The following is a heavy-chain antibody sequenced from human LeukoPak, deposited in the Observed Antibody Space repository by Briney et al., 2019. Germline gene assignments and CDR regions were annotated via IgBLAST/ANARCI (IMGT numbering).Heavy chain of an antibody. J-gene: IGHJ6*02. CDR3: ATVGHYYYGMDV. CDR1: GFNFSSHW. CDR2: ISSSSSYI. Sequence: GGSLRLSCAASGFNFSSHWMHWVRKAPGKGLEWVSSISSSSSYIYYADSVKGRFTISRDNAKNSLYLQVNSLRAEDTAVYYCATVGHYYYGMDVWGQGTTVTVSS. V-gene: IGHV3-21*01.